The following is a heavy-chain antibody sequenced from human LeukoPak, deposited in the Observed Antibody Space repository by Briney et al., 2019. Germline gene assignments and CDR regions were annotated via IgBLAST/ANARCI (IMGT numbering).Heavy chain of an antibody. Sequence: GGSLRLSCAASGFTFSSYSMNWVRQAPGKGLEWVSSISSSSSNIYYADSVKGRFTISRDNAKNSLYLQMNSLRAEDTAVYYCARLSYSSGQRNYYYYMDVWGKGTTISVSS. D-gene: IGHD6-19*01. CDR1: GFTFSSYS. V-gene: IGHV3-21*01. CDR3: ARLSYSSGQRNYYYYMDV. CDR2: ISSSSSNI. J-gene: IGHJ6*03.